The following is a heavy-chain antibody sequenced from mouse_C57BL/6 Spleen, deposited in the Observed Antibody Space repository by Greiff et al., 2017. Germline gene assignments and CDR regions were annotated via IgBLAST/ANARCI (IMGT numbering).Heavy chain of an antibody. CDR2: ISDGGSYT. CDR3: ARGGGSGTRGNYFDY. CDR1: GFTFSSYA. J-gene: IGHJ2*01. Sequence: EVQLQQSGGGLVKPGGSLKLSCAASGFTFSSYAMSWVRQTPEKRLEWVATISDGGSYTYYPDNVKGRFTISRDNAKNNLYLQMSHLKSEDTAMYYCARGGGSGTRGNYFDYWGQGTTLTVSS. V-gene: IGHV5-4*01. D-gene: IGHD4-1*01.